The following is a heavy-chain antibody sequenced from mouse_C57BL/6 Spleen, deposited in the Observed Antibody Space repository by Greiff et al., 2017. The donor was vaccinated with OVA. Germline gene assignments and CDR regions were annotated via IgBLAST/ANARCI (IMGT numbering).Heavy chain of an antibody. CDR2: INPNNGGT. J-gene: IGHJ3*01. Sequence: VQLKESGPELVKPGASVKIPCKASGYTFTDYNMDWVKQSHGKSLEWIGDINPNNGGTIYNQKFKGKATLTVDKSSSTAYMELRSLTSEDTAVYYCARSGGQLRPRAWFAYWGQGTLVTVSA. D-gene: IGHD3-2*02. CDR3: ARSGGQLRPRAWFAY. CDR1: GYTFTDYN. V-gene: IGHV1-18*01.